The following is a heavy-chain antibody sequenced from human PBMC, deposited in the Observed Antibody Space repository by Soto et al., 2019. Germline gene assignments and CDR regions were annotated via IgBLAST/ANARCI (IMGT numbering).Heavy chain of an antibody. CDR1: GYTFTSYG. CDR3: ARTPTSGWYFDL. J-gene: IGHJ2*01. Sequence: ASVKVSCKASGYTFTSYGISWVRQAPGQGLEWMGWISAYNGNTNYAQKFQGRVTITRDTSASTAYMELSSLRSEDTAVYYCARTPTSGWYFDLWGRGTLVTVSS. V-gene: IGHV1-18*01. CDR2: ISAYNGNT. D-gene: IGHD3-10*01.